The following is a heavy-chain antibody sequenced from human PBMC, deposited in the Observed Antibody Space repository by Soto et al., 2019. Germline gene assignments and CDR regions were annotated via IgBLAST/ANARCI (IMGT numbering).Heavy chain of an antibody. CDR3: AGRGTNYDDFSDS. V-gene: IGHV3-11*01. CDR1: GFTFSDHY. CDR2: ISDSGITI. D-gene: IGHD4-17*01. J-gene: IGHJ4*02. Sequence: GGSLRLSCAASGFTFSDHYMSWIRQAPGKGLEWVSYISDSGITIYYADSVKGRFTISRDNAKNSLYLQMNSRRAEDTAVYYCAGRGTNYDDFSDSWGQGTLVTVYS.